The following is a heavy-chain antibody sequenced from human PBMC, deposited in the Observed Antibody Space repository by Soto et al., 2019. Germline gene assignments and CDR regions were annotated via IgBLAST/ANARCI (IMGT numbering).Heavy chain of an antibody. V-gene: IGHV4-30-4*01. CDR2: IYYSGST. Sequence: SETLSLTCTVSGGSISSGDYYWSWIRQPPGKGLEWIGHIYYSGSTYYNPSLKSRVTISVDTSKNQFSLKLSSVTAADTAVYYCARGYYGSGSYNYYYGMDVWGQGTTVTVSS. CDR1: GGSISSGDYY. J-gene: IGHJ6*02. CDR3: ARGYYGSGSYNYYYGMDV. D-gene: IGHD3-10*01.